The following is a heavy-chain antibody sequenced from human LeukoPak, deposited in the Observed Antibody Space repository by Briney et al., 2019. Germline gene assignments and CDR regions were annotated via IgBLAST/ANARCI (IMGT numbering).Heavy chain of an antibody. CDR1: GFTFSSYG. CDR3: ARDRLHYGEYEKTFDY. Sequence: GGSLRLSCAASGFTFSSYGMSWVRQAPGKGLEWVSAISGSGGSTYYADSVKGRFTISRDNGKNSLYMQMNSLRAEETAVYYCARDRLHYGEYEKTFDYWGQGTLVTVSS. V-gene: IGHV3-23*01. CDR2: ISGSGGST. J-gene: IGHJ4*02. D-gene: IGHD4-17*01.